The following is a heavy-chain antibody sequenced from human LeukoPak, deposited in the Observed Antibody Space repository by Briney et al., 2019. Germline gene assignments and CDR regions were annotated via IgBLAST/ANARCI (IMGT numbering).Heavy chain of an antibody. V-gene: IGHV3-66*01. D-gene: IGHD3-3*02. Sequence: PGGSLRLSCAASGFTVRNNYMSWVRQAPGKGLEWVSLIYSGGSTYYADSVKGRFTISRDNSNNTVCLQMNSLRAEDTAVYYCARAPSNAHFDYWGQGTLVTVSS. CDR2: IYSGGST. J-gene: IGHJ4*02. CDR3: ARAPSNAHFDY. CDR1: GFTVRNNY.